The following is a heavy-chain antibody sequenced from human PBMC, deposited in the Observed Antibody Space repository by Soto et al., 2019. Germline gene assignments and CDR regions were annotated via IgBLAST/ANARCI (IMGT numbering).Heavy chain of an antibody. Sequence: SGPTLVNPTQTLTLTCTFSGFSLSTSGMCVSWIRRPPGKALEWLALIDWEDDKYYSTSLKTRLTISKDTSKNQVVLTMTNMDPVDTATYYCARTPAIEYSSSKGYYFDYWGQGTLVTVSS. CDR2: IDWEDDK. CDR3: ARTPAIEYSSSKGYYFDY. J-gene: IGHJ4*02. D-gene: IGHD6-6*01. V-gene: IGHV2-70*01. CDR1: GFSLSTSGMC.